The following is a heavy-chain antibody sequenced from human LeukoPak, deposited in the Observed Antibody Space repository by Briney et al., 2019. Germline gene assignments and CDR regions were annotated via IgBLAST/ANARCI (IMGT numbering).Heavy chain of an antibody. V-gene: IGHV5-51*01. J-gene: IGHJ6*02. CDR2: IYPGDSDT. CDR1: GYSFTSYW. CDR3: ARSTAMVKALYYYYGMDV. Sequence: GESLKISCKGSGYSFTSYWIGWVRQMPGKGLEWMGIIYPGDSDTRYSPSFQGQVTISADKSISTAYLQWSSLKASDTAMYYCARSTAMVKALYYYYGMDVWGQGTTVTVSS. D-gene: IGHD5-18*01.